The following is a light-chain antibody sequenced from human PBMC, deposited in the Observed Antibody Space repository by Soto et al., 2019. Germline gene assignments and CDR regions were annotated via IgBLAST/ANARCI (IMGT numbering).Light chain of an antibody. Sequence: DIQMTQSPSTLSASVGDRVTITCRASQSISGWLAWYQQKPGKAPKFLIYDATSLETGVSSRFSGSGSGTEFTLTINSLQPDDSATYYCQQYNSYWTFGQGTKVDIK. CDR1: QSISGW. CDR2: DAT. V-gene: IGKV1-5*01. J-gene: IGKJ1*01. CDR3: QQYNSYWT.